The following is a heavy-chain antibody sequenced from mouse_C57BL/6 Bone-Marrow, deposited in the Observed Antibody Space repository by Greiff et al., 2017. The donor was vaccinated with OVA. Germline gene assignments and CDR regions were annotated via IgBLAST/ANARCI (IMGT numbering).Heavy chain of an antibody. CDR3: ARCVYYAYSYYFDS. J-gene: IGHJ2*02. CDR2: IYPGDGDT. CDR1: GYAFSSYW. V-gene: IGHV1-82*01. Sequence: VKLQESGAELVKPGASVKISCKASGYAFSSYWMNWVKQRPGKGLEWIGQIYPGDGDTNYNGKFKGKATLTADKSSSTAYLLLSSLTSEDSAVYFCARCVYYAYSYYFDSWGQGTSLTVSS. D-gene: IGHD2-2*01.